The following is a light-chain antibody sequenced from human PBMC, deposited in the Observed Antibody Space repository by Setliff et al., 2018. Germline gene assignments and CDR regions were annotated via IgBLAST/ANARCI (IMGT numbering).Light chain of an antibody. CDR2: EVI. Sequence: QSVLARPASVSGSPGQSITISCTGSASDVGDYNYVPWHQQHPGEAPKLLIYEVINRPSGISNRFSGSKSGNTASLTISGLLAEDEADYFCSSYTSSHTYVFGSGTKVTVL. V-gene: IGLV2-14*01. J-gene: IGLJ1*01. CDR3: SSYTSSHTYV. CDR1: ASDVGDYNY.